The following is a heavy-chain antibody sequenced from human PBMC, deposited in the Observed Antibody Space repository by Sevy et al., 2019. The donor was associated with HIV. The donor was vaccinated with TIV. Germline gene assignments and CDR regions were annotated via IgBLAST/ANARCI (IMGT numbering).Heavy chain of an antibody. CDR3: AGRNDFDI. V-gene: IGHV4-59*08. Sequence: SETLSLTCTVSGGSINSDHWNWIRQPPGKGLEWIGYVYYTGGTNYNPSLKNRVTISVDRTTNQFSLNLTSVTATDTAVYYCAGRNDFDIWGQGTMVTVSS. J-gene: IGHJ3*02. CDR1: GGSINSDH. CDR2: VYYTGGT.